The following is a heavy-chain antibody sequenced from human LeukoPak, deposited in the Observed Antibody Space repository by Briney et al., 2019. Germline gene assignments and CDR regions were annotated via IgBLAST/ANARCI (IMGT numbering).Heavy chain of an antibody. CDR3: ARYYYDSSGYYKFDY. Sequence: PGGSLRLSCAASGFTFDDYAMHWVRQAPGKGLEWVSGISWKSGSIGYADSVKGRFTISRDNAKNSLYLQMNSLRPEDTAVYYCARYYYDSSGYYKFDYWGQGTLVTVSS. CDR1: GFTFDDYA. V-gene: IGHV3-9*01. D-gene: IGHD3-22*01. CDR2: ISWKSGSI. J-gene: IGHJ4*02.